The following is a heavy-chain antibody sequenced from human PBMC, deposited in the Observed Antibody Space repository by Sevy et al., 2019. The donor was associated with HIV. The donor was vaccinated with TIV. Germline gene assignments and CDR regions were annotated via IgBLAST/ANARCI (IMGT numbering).Heavy chain of an antibody. CDR3: VKHGVFIVGATGSRRSPGYYYYGMDV. V-gene: IGHV3-64D*06. J-gene: IGHJ6*02. CDR1: GFTFSSYA. CDR2: ISSNGGST. Sequence: GGSLRLSCSASGFTFSSYAMHWVRQAPGKGLEYVSAISSNGGSTYYADSVKGRFTISRDNSKNTLYLQMSSLRAEDTAVYYCVKHGVFIVGATGSRRSPGYYYYGMDVWGQGTTVTVSS. D-gene: IGHD1-26*01.